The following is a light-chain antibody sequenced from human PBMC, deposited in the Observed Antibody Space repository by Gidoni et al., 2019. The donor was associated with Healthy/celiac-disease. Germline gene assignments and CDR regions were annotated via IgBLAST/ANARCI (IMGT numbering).Light chain of an antibody. CDR3: QQYNSYYT. Sequence: DIQMTQSPSTLSASVGDRVTITCRASQSISSWLAWYQQKPGKAPKLLVSARFSGSGSGTEFTLTISSLQPYDFATYYCQQYNSYYTFGQGTKLEIK. V-gene: IGKV1-5*01. J-gene: IGKJ2*01. CDR1: QSISSW.